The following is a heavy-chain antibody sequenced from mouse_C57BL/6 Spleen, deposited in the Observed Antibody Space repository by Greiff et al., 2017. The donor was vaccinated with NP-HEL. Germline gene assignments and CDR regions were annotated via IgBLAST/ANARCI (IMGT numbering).Heavy chain of an antibody. CDR2: IDPSDSYT. J-gene: IGHJ2*01. Sequence: QVQLQQPGAELVKPGASVKLSCKASGYTFTSYWMQWVKQRPGQGLEWIGEIDPSDSYTNYNQKFKGKATLTVDTSSSTAYMQLSSLTSEDSAVYYCASMGGRGFDYWGQGTTLTVSS. CDR3: ASMGGRGFDY. CDR1: GYTFTSYW. V-gene: IGHV1-50*01. D-gene: IGHD1-1*01.